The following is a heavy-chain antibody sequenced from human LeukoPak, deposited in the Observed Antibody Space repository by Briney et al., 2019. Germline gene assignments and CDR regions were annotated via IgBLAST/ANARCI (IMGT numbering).Heavy chain of an antibody. CDR2: IYHSGST. Sequence: SETLSLTCAVSGYSISSGYYWGWIRQPPGKGLEWIGSIYHSGSTYYNPSLKSRVTISVDTSKNQFSLKLSSVTAADTAVYYCARLGGGCSSTSCYGWFDPGGQGTLVTVSS. V-gene: IGHV4-38-2*01. J-gene: IGHJ5*02. CDR1: GYSISSGYY. CDR3: ARLGGGCSSTSCYGWFDP. D-gene: IGHD2-2*01.